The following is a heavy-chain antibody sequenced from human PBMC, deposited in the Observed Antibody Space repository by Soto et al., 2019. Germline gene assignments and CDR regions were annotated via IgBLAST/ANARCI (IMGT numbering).Heavy chain of an antibody. D-gene: IGHD3-16*02. V-gene: IGHV3-74*03. CDR2: IKTDGTVT. CDR3: AKALGELSPESYDY. CDR1: GFTFSSYW. Sequence: GGSLRLSCAASGFTFSSYWMHWVRQDAGKGLLWVSSIKTDGTVTQYADSVKGRFTVSRDNAKNTLYLQMNSLRAEDTAVYYCAKALGELSPESYDYWGQGTLVTVSS. J-gene: IGHJ4*02.